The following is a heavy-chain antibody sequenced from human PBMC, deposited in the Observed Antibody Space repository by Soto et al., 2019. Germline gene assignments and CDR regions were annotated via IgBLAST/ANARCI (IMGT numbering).Heavy chain of an antibody. Sequence: GASVKVSCKASRYTFTSYYIHWVRQAPGQGLEWMGIINPSGGSTSYAQKFQGRVTMTRDTSTSTVYMELSSLRSEDTAVYYCARDPGSSWYVDYFDYWGQGTLVTVSS. J-gene: IGHJ4*02. CDR2: INPSGGST. CDR3: ARDPGSSWYVDYFDY. D-gene: IGHD6-13*01. V-gene: IGHV1-46*01. CDR1: RYTFTSYY.